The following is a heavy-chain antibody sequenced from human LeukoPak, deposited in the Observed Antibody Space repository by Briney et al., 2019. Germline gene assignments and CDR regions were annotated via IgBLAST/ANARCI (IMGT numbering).Heavy chain of an antibody. D-gene: IGHD3-22*01. CDR3: ALITMTKKAY. CDR2: ISSSGSTI. V-gene: IGHV3-48*03. J-gene: IGHJ4*02. Sequence: GGSLRLSCAASGFTFSSYEMNWVRQAPGKGLEWVSYISSSGSTIYYADSVKGRFTISRDNAKNSLYLQMNSLRAEDTAVYYCALITMTKKAYWGQGTLVTVSS. CDR1: GFTFSSYE.